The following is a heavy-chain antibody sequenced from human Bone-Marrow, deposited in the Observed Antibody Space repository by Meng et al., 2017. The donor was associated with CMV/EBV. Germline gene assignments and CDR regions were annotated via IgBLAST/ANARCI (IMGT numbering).Heavy chain of an antibody. Sequence: QVYLQPGGAGLLQPSETLSLTCGVYGAPFSGYWSWVRQPPGKGLEWIGEITHSGSTNYNVSLKSRVTISIDTSKNQFSLKLSSVTATDTAVYYCAPGFRSWSGSYSSWGQGTLVTVSS. V-gene: IGHV4-34*01. CDR1: GAPFSGY. CDR3: APGFRSWSGSYSS. J-gene: IGHJ4*02. CDR2: ITHSGST. D-gene: IGHD1-26*01.